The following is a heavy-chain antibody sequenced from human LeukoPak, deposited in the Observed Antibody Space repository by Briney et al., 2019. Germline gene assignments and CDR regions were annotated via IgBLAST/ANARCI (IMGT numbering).Heavy chain of an antibody. CDR3: AKTTTHRFDY. J-gene: IGHJ4*02. D-gene: IGHD1-1*01. CDR2: ISGSGSTI. V-gene: IGHV3-11*01. Sequence: TGGSLRLSCAASGFTFSDYYMSWIRQAPGKGLEWVSYISGSGSTIYYADSVKGRFTISRDNSKNTLYLQMNSLRAEDTAVYYCAKTTTHRFDYWGQGTLVTVSS. CDR1: GFTFSDYY.